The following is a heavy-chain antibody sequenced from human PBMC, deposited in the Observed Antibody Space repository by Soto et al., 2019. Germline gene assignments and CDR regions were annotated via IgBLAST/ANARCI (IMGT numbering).Heavy chain of an antibody. CDR3: AKDRFVVVVAATTTYDY. Sequence: GGSLRLSCAASGFTFSSYAMSWVRQAPGKGLEWVSAISGSGGSTYYADSVKGRFTISRDNSKNTLYLQMNSLRAEDTAVYYCAKDRFVVVVAATTTYDYWGQGTLVTVSS. V-gene: IGHV3-23*01. CDR2: ISGSGGST. J-gene: IGHJ4*02. CDR1: GFTFSSYA. D-gene: IGHD2-15*01.